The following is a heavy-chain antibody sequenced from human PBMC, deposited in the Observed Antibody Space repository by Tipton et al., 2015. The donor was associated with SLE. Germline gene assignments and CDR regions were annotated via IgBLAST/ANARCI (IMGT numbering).Heavy chain of an antibody. Sequence: SLRLSCAASAFTFSTYGLHWVRQAPGKGLEWVAVISYDGSKKYYADSVKGRFTISRDNSENTLYLQMNSLRGEDAAVYYCAKGVGGTPLDYWGQGALVTVSS. CDR3: AKGVGGTPLDY. J-gene: IGHJ4*02. CDR1: AFTFSTYG. CDR2: ISYDGSKK. D-gene: IGHD1-26*01. V-gene: IGHV3-30*04.